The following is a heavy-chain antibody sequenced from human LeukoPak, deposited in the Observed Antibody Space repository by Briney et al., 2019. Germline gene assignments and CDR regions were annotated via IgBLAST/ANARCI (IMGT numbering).Heavy chain of an antibody. D-gene: IGHD2-21*01. CDR1: GFIFSAFE. CDR2: ISSSGSTR. V-gene: IGHV3-48*03. Sequence: GGSLRLSCAASGFIFSAFEMNWVRQAPGKGLEWVSYISSSGSTRYYADPVKGRFSISRDNAKNSLDLQMSSLRAEDTAIYYCARVIPPYDAFDLWGQGTWVTVSS. CDR3: ARVIPPYDAFDL. J-gene: IGHJ3*01.